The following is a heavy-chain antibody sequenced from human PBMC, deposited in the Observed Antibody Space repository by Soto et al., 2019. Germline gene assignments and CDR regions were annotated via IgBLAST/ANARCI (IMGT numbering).Heavy chain of an antibody. J-gene: IGHJ4*02. CDR3: ARVRRDTARDVDY. Sequence: QVQLQESGPGLVKPSETLSLTCTVSGGSVSSGSYYWSWIRQPPGKGREWIGYIYYSRSTNYNPSLKSRVTISVDTSKNQFSLKLSSVTAADTAVYCCARVRRDTARDVDYWGQGTLVTVSS. V-gene: IGHV4-61*01. CDR2: IYYSRST. CDR1: GGSVSSGSYY. D-gene: IGHD5-18*01.